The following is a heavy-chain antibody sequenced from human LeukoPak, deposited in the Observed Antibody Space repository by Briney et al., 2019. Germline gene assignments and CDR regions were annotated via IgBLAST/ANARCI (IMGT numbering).Heavy chain of an antibody. CDR3: VRAMDY. V-gene: IGHV3-7*03. Sequence: GGSLRLSCAASGFTFSTYWMTWVRQAPGKGLEWVANMKQDVSEKYHVDSVKGRFTISRDNAKNSLYLQMNSLRVEDTAVYYCVRAMDYWGQGTLVTVSS. CDR1: GFTFSTYW. J-gene: IGHJ4*02. CDR2: MKQDVSEK.